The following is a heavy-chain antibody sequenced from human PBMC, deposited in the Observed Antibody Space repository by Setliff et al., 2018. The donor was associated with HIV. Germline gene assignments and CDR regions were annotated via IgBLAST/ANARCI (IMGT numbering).Heavy chain of an antibody. J-gene: IGHJ3*01. CDR1: GYTFTSYY. CDR3: ATKVYCTNGVCLDAFDV. CDR2: IIPSSGGT. D-gene: IGHD2-8*01. V-gene: IGHV1-2*06. Sequence: ASVKVSCKASGYTFTSYYIHWVRQAPGQGLEWMGRIIPSSGGTNYAQKFQGRVTMTRDTSISTAYMELSRLRSDDTAVYYCATKVYCTNGVCLDAFDVWGQGTMVTVS.